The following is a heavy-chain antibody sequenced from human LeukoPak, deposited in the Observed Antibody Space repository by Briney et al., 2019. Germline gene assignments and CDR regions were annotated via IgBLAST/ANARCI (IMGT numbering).Heavy chain of an antibody. D-gene: IGHD3-22*01. CDR2: IKSKTDGGTT. Sequence: GGSLRLSCAASGFTFSNALMSWVRQAPGKGLEWVGRIKSKTDGGTTDYAAPVKGRFTISRDDSKNTLYLQMNSLKTEDTAVYYCTTDLPTYYYDSSGYYYRDYWGQGTLVTVSS. V-gene: IGHV3-15*01. J-gene: IGHJ4*02. CDR3: TTDLPTYYYDSSGYYYRDY. CDR1: GFTFSNAL.